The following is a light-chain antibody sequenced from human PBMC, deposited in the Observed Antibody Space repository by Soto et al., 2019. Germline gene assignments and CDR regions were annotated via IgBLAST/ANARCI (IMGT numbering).Light chain of an antibody. V-gene: IGLV2-8*01. CDR1: SSDVGGYNY. J-gene: IGLJ2*01. CDR2: EVT. CDR3: ATWDGSLPAEV. Sequence: QSALTQPPSASGSPGQSVTISCTGTSSDVGGYNYVSWYQQHPGKAPRLMVYEVTKRPSGVPARFSGSKSGTSGTLDITGLQTGDEADYYCATWDGSLPAEVFGGGTKLTVL.